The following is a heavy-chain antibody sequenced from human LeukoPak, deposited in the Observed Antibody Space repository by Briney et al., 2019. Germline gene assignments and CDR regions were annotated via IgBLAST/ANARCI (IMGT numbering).Heavy chain of an antibody. V-gene: IGHV1-2*02. CDR3: ARAWVPAAMSWFDP. CDR2: INPNSGGT. CDR1: GYTFTGYY. Sequence: ASVKVSCKASGYTFTGYYMHWVRQAPGQGLEWMGWINPNSGGTNYAQKFQGRVTMTRDTSISTAYMELSRLRSDDTAVYYCARAWVPAAMSWFDPWGQGTLVTVSS. J-gene: IGHJ5*02. D-gene: IGHD2-2*01.